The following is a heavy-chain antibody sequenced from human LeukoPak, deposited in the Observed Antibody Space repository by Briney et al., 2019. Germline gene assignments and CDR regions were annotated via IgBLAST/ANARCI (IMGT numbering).Heavy chain of an antibody. CDR1: GGSISSYY. CDR3: ARALAATDAFDI. Sequence: SETLSLTCTVSGGSISSYYWSWIRQPPGKGLEWIGYIYYSGSTNYNPSLKSRVTMSVDTSKNQFSLKLSSVTAADTAVYYCARALAATDAFDIWGQGTMVTVSS. CDR2: IYYSGST. D-gene: IGHD1-26*01. V-gene: IGHV4-59*01. J-gene: IGHJ3*02.